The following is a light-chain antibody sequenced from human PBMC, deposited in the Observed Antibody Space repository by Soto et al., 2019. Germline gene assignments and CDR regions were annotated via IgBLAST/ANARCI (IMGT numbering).Light chain of an antibody. V-gene: IGKV3-20*01. CDR3: QQYDTSPAT. Sequence: DIVLTQSPGPLSSSPGERASLSCRASETIVNNYLAWYQQKPGQAPRLLIYGASSRATGIPDRFSGSGSGTDFTLTISRLEPEDFAVYYCQQYDTSPATFGQGTKV. J-gene: IGKJ1*01. CDR2: GAS. CDR1: ETIVNNY.